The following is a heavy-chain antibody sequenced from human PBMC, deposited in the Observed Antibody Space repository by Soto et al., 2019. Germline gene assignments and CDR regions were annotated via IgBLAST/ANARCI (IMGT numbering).Heavy chain of an antibody. D-gene: IGHD2-15*01. CDR1: GGSFSGYY. Sequence: SETLSLTCAVYGGSFSGYYWSCIRQPPGKGLEWIGEINHSGSTNYNPSLKSRFTISVDTSKNQFSLELSSVTAADTAVYYCARQLGYCSGGSCRWFDTWGQGTLVTVSS. J-gene: IGHJ5*02. V-gene: IGHV4-34*01. CDR3: ARQLGYCSGGSCRWFDT. CDR2: INHSGST.